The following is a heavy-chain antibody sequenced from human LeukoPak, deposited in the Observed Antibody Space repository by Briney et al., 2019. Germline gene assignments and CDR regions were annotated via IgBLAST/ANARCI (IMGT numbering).Heavy chain of an antibody. CDR3: TRGLYGKAGDDFDY. CDR2: MNPSSGNT. D-gene: IGHD2-21*02. J-gene: IGHJ4*02. V-gene: IGHV1-8*03. Sequence: ASVKLSCKASGYIFTSYDINWVRQATGQGLEWKGWMNPSSGNTAYAQKFQGRVTITRSTSISTAYMELSSLRSEDTAVYYCTRGLYGKAGDDFDYWGQGSLVTVSS. CDR1: GYIFTSYD.